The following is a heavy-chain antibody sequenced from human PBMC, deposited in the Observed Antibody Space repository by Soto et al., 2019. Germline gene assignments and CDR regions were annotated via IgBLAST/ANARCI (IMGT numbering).Heavy chain of an antibody. V-gene: IGHV4-39*01. Sequence: QLQLQESGPGLVKPSETLSLTCTVSGGSISSSSYYWGGIRQPPGKGLEWIGSSYYSGSTYYNPSRESRVAIAVDTSKNQFSLKLSSVTAADTAVYYCARHGVVPAAAGTVDIWGQVTKVTVSS. J-gene: IGHJ3*02. D-gene: IGHD6-13*01. CDR1: GGSISSSSYY. CDR2: SYYSGST. CDR3: ARHGVVPAAAGTVDI.